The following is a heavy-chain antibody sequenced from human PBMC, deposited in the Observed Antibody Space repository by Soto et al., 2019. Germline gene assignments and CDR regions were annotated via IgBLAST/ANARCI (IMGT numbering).Heavy chain of an antibody. J-gene: IGHJ4*02. D-gene: IGHD1-1*01. CDR2: IYYSGST. Sequence: SETLSLTCTVSGGSISSGGYYWSWIRQHPGKGLEWIGYIYYSGSTYYNPSLKSRLTISADTTKNQFSLKLSSVTAADTAVYYCAGSPLLPRELEPGAVDYWGQGTLVTVSS. CDR3: AGSPLLPRELEPGAVDY. CDR1: GGSISSGGYY. V-gene: IGHV4-31*03.